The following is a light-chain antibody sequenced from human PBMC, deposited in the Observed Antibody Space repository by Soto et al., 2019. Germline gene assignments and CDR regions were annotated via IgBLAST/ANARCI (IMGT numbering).Light chain of an antibody. CDR3: CSYAGSSTFEV. J-gene: IGLJ3*02. Sequence: QSVLTQPASVSGSPGQSITISCTGTSSDVGSYNLVSWYQQYPGKAPKLMIYEVSKRPSGVSNRFSGSKSGNTASLTISGLQAEDEADYYCCSYAGSSTFEVFGGGTKLTVL. V-gene: IGLV2-23*02. CDR1: SSDVGSYNL. CDR2: EVS.